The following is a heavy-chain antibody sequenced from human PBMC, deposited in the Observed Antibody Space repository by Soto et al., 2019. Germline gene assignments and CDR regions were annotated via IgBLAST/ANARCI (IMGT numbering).Heavy chain of an antibody. V-gene: IGHV3-53*01. CDR2: VSSGGSS. Sequence: PGGSLRLSCAASGFSVSDTYMTWVRQAPGKGLEWVSIVSSGGSSYQIDSVQGRFTISRDNSKNTVYLQMNSLRAEDTAVYYCARGSGRHYYYAADVWGQGTTVTVYS. J-gene: IGHJ6*02. CDR3: ARGSGRHYYYAADV. CDR1: GFSVSDTY. D-gene: IGHD6-19*01.